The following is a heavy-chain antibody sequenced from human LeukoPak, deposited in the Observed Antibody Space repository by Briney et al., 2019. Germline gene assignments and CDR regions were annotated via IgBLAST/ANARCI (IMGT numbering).Heavy chain of an antibody. J-gene: IGHJ3*02. D-gene: IGHD6-19*01. CDR3: ADGYSSGQDAFDI. CDR1: GGTFSSYT. V-gene: IGHV1-69*02. Sequence: GASVKVSCKASGGTFSSYTISWVRQAPGQGLEWMGRIIPILGIANYAQKFQGRVTITADKSTSTAYMELSSLRSEDMAVYYCADGYSSGQDAFDIWGQGTMVTVSS. CDR2: IIPILGIA.